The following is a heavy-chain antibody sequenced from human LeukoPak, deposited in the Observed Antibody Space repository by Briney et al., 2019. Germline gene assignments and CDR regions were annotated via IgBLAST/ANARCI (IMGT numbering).Heavy chain of an antibody. V-gene: IGHV3-23*01. D-gene: IGHD5-24*01. CDR3: AKDRVLRDDGWVFDF. Sequence: PGGSQRLSCAASGFTFSYYDMSWVRQAPGKGLEWVSTISGSGGSTYYADSVKGRFSVSRANSKNTLYLQMNSLRAEDTAVYYCAKDRVLRDDGWVFDFWGQGTLVTVSS. CDR1: GFTFSYYD. CDR2: ISGSGGST. J-gene: IGHJ4*02.